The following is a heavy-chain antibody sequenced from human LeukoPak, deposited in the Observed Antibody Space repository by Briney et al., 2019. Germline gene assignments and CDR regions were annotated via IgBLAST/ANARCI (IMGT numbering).Heavy chain of an antibody. V-gene: IGHV3-48*03. Sequence: PGGSLRLSCAASGFTFSTYEMNGVRQAPGKGLEWVSFITSSGSTIYYADSVKGRFTISRDNAKNSLFLQMNSLRAEDTAVYYCAREPRISPWYFYGLDVWGQGTTVTVSS. D-gene: IGHD2-15*01. CDR2: ITSSGSTI. J-gene: IGHJ6*02. CDR3: AREPRISPWYFYGLDV. CDR1: GFTFSTYE.